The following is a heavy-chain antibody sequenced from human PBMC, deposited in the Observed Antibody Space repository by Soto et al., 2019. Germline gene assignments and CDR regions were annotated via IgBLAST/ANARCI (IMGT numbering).Heavy chain of an antibody. CDR1: GFTFSNYW. D-gene: IGHD3-3*01. J-gene: IGHJ5*02. CDR3: ARTITTLYQFEP. CDR2: ITGKGAGT. Sequence: PGGSLRLSCAASGFTFSNYWMHWVRQAPGKGLVWVSRITGKGAGTYYADSMKGRFTISRDNSKNTLYLQVNSLRASDTAMYYCARTITTLYQFEPWGQGTLVTVSS. V-gene: IGHV3-74*01.